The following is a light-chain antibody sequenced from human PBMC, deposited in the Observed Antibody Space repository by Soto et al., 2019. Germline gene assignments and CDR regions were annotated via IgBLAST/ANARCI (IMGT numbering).Light chain of an antibody. V-gene: IGKV4-1*01. CDR3: QQCGSPPFT. J-gene: IGKJ3*01. CDR2: WAS. Sequence: DIVMTQSPDSLAVSLGERATINCKSSQSVLYSSNNRDSLAWYQQKPGLPPKLLIYWASIRASGVPDRFSGGGSGTDFTLTISSLQAEDVAVYYCQQCGSPPFTFGPGTKVDIK. CDR1: QSVLYSSNNRDS.